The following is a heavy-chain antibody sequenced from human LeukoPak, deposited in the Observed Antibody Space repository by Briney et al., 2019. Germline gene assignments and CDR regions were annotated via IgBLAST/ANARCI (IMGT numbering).Heavy chain of an antibody. J-gene: IGHJ5*02. D-gene: IGHD3-3*01. CDR3: ATYVGYYDFWSGYNNWFDP. V-gene: IGHV7-4-1*02. CDR1: GYTFTSYA. Sequence: ASVKVSCKASGYTFTSYARNWVRQAPGQGLEWMGWINTNTGNPTYAQGFTGRFVFSLDTSVSTAYLQISSLKAEDTAVYYCATYVGYYDFWSGYNNWFDPWGQGTLVTVSS. CDR2: INTNTGNP.